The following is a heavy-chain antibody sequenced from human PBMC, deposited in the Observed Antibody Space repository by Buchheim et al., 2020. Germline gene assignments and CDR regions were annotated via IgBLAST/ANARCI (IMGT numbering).Heavy chain of an antibody. D-gene: IGHD5-18*01. CDR3: ARDAGYSYGSKDY. V-gene: IGHV3-48*04. Sequence: EVQLVESGGGLIQPGGSLRLSCAASGFTFSAYAMNWVRQAPGKGLEWVSYITSSSSTKSYTDSVKGRFTISRDNARNSLYLQMNSLRAEDTAVYYCARDAGYSYGSKDYWGQGTL. CDR1: GFTFSAYA. J-gene: IGHJ4*02. CDR2: ITSSSSTK.